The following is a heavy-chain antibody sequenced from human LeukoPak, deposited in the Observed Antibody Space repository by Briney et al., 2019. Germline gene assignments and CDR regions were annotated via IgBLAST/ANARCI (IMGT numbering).Heavy chain of an antibody. CDR3: ARGSTSRKTAAGTIAFDI. J-gene: IGHJ3*02. D-gene: IGHD6-13*01. V-gene: IGHV1-18*01. CDR2: ISAYNGNT. Sequence: EASVKVSCKASGYTFTSYGISWVRQAPGQGLEWMGWISAYNGNTNYAQKLQGRVTMTTDTSTSTAYMELRSLRSDDTAVYYCARGSTSRKTAAGTIAFDIWGQGTMVTVSS. CDR1: GYTFTSYG.